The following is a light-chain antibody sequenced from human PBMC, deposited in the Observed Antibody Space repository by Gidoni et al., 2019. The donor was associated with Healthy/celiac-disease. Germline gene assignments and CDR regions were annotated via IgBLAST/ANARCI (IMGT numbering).Light chain of an antibody. CDR2: SNN. V-gene: IGLV1-44*01. CDR1: SSNIGSNT. Sequence: QSVLTQPPSAPGTPGQRVTSSCSGSSSNIGSNTVNWYQQLPGTAPKLLIYSNNQRPSGFPDRVSGSKSGTSASLAISGLQSEDEADYYCAAWDDSLNGPNWVFGGGTKLTVL. CDR3: AAWDDSLNGPNWV. J-gene: IGLJ3*02.